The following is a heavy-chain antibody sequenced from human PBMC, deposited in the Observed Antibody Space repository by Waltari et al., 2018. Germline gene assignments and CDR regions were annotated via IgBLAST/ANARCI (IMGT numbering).Heavy chain of an antibody. CDR3: ARRGYCGIDCYSNYFDF. D-gene: IGHD2-21*01. CDR2: ITHSGST. J-gene: IGHJ4*02. Sequence: QVLLQQWGAGLLKPSETLSLTCAVYGGSFNFYSWSWTRQPPGEGLEWIGEITHSGSTNYNPSLKSRVSISVDTPNNQFSLKLTSVTAADTAAYYCARRGYCGIDCYSNYFDFWGQGTLVTVSS. V-gene: IGHV4-34*01. CDR1: GGSFNFYS.